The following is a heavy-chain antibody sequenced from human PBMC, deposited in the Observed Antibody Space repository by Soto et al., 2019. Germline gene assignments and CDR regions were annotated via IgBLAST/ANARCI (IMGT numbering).Heavy chain of an antibody. CDR1: GFTFSSSA. D-gene: IGHD3-3*01. V-gene: IGHV1-58*01. J-gene: IGHJ4*01. Sequence: SAKFSWKASGFTFSSSAVQWVRQARGQHLDWIGWIVVGSGDTNYAQKFQERVTITRDMSTSTTYMELSSLTSGDTAVYYCAADRDYDFWSGLIREPTWKLDYWG. CDR2: IVVGSGDT. CDR3: AADRDYDFWSGLIREPTWKLDY.